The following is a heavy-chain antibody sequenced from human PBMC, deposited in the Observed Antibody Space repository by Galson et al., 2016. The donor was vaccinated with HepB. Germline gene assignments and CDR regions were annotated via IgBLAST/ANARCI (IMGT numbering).Heavy chain of an antibody. V-gene: IGHV6-1*01. CDR1: GDSVSSQSAT. Sequence: CAISGDSVSSQSATWNWIRQSPSRGLEWLGRTYYRSQWYNDYAVSVKSRITINPDTSMNQFSLQLNSVTPEDTAVYYCARGSVTTARYYFYGMDVGGQGTTVTVSS. J-gene: IGHJ6*02. CDR3: ARGSVTTARYYFYGMDV. D-gene: IGHD4-17*01. CDR2: TYYRSQWYN.